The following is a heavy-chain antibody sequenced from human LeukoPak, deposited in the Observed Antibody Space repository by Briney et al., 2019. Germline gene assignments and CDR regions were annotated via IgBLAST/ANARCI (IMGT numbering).Heavy chain of an antibody. CDR2: IYSGGST. CDR1: GFTVSSNY. J-gene: IGHJ4*02. Sequence: GGSLRLSCAASGFTVSSNYMSWVRQAPGKGLEWVSVIYSGGSTYYADSVKGRFTISRDNSKNTLYLQMNSLRAEDTAVYYCARDRSVGYYLDYWGQGTLVTASS. D-gene: IGHD1-26*01. V-gene: IGHV3-53*05. CDR3: ARDRSVGYYLDY.